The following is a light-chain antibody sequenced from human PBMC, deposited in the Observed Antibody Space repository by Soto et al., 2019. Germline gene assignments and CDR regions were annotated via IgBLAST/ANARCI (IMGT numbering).Light chain of an antibody. Sequence: QSALTQPASVSGSPGQSITISCTGTSSDVGGYNYVSWYQQHPGKAPKLMIYDVSNRPSGVSNRFSGSKSGNTASLTISGLPAFVLADSSYSSFTTITPRVFGPGTNVPVL. CDR2: DVS. CDR3: SSFTTITPRV. J-gene: IGLJ1*01. CDR1: SSDVGGYNY. V-gene: IGLV2-14*01.